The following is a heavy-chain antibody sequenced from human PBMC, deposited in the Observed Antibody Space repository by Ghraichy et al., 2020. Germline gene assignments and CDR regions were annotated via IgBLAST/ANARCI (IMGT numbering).Heavy chain of an antibody. V-gene: IGHV3-48*02. CDR2: ITSSGRTI. D-gene: IGHD4-23*01. Sequence: GGSLRLSCVGSGFTLSSYSMNWVRQSPGKGLEWVSYITSSGRTIAYADSVKGRFTISRDNAQNSLYLQMNSLRDEDTAVYYCARGSTVVRFYYYGGMDVWGQGTTVTVSS. CDR1: GFTLSSYS. J-gene: IGHJ6*02. CDR3: ARGSTVVRFYYYGGMDV.